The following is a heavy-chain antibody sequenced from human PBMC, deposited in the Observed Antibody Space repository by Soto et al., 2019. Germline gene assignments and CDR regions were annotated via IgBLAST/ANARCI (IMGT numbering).Heavy chain of an antibody. CDR2: INHSGST. D-gene: IGHD2-2*01. CDR1: GGSFSGYY. J-gene: IGHJ6*03. Sequence: SETLSLTCAVYGGSFSGYYWSWIRQPPGKGLEWIGEINHSGSTNYNPSLKSRVTISVDTSKNQFSLKLSSVTAADTAVYYCARGGGYCSSTSCRGYYYYYYYMAVWGKGTTVTVSS. V-gene: IGHV4-34*01. CDR3: ARGGGYCSSTSCRGYYYYYYYMAV.